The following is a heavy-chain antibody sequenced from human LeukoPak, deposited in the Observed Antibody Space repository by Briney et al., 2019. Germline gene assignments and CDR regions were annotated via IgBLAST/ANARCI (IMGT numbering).Heavy chain of an antibody. Sequence: SETLSLTCTVSGGSISSSSYYWGWIRQPPGKGLEWIGSIYYSGSTYYNPSLKSRVTISVDTSKNQFSLKLSSVTAADTAVYYCAREGSVVFDYWGQGTLVTVSS. D-gene: IGHD4-23*01. CDR3: AREGSVVFDY. CDR1: GGSISSSSYY. V-gene: IGHV4-39*07. J-gene: IGHJ4*02. CDR2: IYYSGST.